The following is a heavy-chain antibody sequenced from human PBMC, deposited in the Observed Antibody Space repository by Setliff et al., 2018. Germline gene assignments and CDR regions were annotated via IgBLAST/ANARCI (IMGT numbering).Heavy chain of an antibody. D-gene: IGHD2-15*01. CDR3: ARVLVVVAATRIYYYGMDV. V-gene: IGHV1-46*01. Sequence: ASVKVSCKASGYTFTTYYMHWVRQAPGQGLEWMGIINPIGGGTGYAEKFQGRVTMTRDTSTSTVYMQLSSLRFEDTAVYYCARVLVVVAATRIYYYGMDVWGQGTTVTVSS. J-gene: IGHJ6*02. CDR2: INPIGGGT. CDR1: GYTFTTYY.